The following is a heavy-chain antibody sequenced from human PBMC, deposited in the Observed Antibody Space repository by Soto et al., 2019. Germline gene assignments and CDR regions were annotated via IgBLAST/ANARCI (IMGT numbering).Heavy chain of an antibody. V-gene: IGHV1-69*06. CDR3: ARVQLYYYDSSGPSFDY. CDR2: FIPIFGTA. D-gene: IGHD3-22*01. CDR1: GGTFSSYA. Sequence: QVQLVQSGAEVKKPGSSVKVSCKASGGTFSSYAISWVRQAPGQGLEWMGGFIPIFGTANYAQKFQGRVTITADKSTSTAYMELSSLRSEDTAVYYCARVQLYYYDSSGPSFDYWGQGTLVTVSS. J-gene: IGHJ4*02.